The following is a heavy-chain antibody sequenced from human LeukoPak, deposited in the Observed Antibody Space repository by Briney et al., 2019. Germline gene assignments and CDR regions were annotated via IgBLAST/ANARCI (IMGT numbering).Heavy chain of an antibody. CDR1: GYTFTSYD. J-gene: IGHJ4*02. Sequence: ASVKVSCKASGYTFTSYDTNWVRQATGQGLEWMGWMNPNSGNTGYAQKFQGRVTMTRNTSISTAYMELSSLRSEDTAVYYCARVSPHGSGFDYWGQGTLVTVSS. CDR2: MNPNSGNT. D-gene: IGHD3-10*01. CDR3: ARVSPHGSGFDY. V-gene: IGHV1-8*01.